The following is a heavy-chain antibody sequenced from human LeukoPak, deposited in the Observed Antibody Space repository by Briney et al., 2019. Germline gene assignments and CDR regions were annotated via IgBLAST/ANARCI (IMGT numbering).Heavy chain of an antibody. CDR2: INWNGGST. J-gene: IGHJ3*02. V-gene: IGHV3-20*01. D-gene: IGHD6-6*01. CDR3: ARDRYSSSSLGGGDAFDI. CDR1: GFIFDDYG. Sequence: GGSLRLSCAASGFIFDDYGMSWVRQAPGKGLEWVSGINWNGGSTGYADSVKGRFTISRDNAKNSLYLQMNSLRAEDTALYHCARDRYSSSSLGGGDAFDIRGQGTMVTVSS.